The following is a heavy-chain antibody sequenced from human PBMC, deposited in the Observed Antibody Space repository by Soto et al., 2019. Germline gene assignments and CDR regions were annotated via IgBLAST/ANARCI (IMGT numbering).Heavy chain of an antibody. Sequence: QVQLVQSGAEEKKPGASVKVSCKASGYTFTSYAMHWVRQAPGQRLEWMGWINAGNGNTKYSQKFQGRVTITRDTSASTAYMEPSSLRSEDTAVYYCARSIVGVTALDYWGQGTLVTVSS. D-gene: IGHD2-21*02. V-gene: IGHV1-3*05. CDR1: GYTFTSYA. J-gene: IGHJ4*02. CDR2: INAGNGNT. CDR3: ARSIVGVTALDY.